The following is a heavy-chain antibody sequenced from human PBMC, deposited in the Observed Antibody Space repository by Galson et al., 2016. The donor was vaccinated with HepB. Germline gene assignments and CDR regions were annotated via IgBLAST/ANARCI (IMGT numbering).Heavy chain of an antibody. CDR1: GFTFSSYW. D-gene: IGHD2-15*01. J-gene: IGHJ6*02. CDR2: INNDGSSI. CDR3: ARDLVEFCSGSSCQRGGMDV. Sequence: SLRLSCAASGFTFSSYWMHWVRQAPGKGLVSVSRINNDGSSINYVDSVKGRFTSSRDNAKNTLFLQMNSLRAEDTAVYYCARDLVEFCSGSSCQRGGMDVWGQGTMVTVSS. V-gene: IGHV3-74*01.